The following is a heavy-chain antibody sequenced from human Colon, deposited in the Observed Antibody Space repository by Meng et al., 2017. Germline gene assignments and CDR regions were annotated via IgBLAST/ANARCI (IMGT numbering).Heavy chain of an antibody. CDR2: INHSGST. J-gene: IGHJ5*02. Sequence: QVQLQHVGPGLLKPSETLSLPCAVYGGSFSGYYWSWIRQPPGKGLEWIGEINHSGSTNYNPSLKSRVTISVDTSKNQFSLKLSSVTAADTAVYYCARGRYSGYLPWGQGTLVTVSS. V-gene: IGHV4-34*01. CDR1: GGSFSGYY. CDR3: ARGRYSGYLP. D-gene: IGHD5-12*01.